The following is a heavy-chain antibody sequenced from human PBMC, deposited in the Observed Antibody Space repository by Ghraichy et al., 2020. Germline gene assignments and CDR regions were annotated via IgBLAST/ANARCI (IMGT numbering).Heavy chain of an antibody. D-gene: IGHD6-19*01. Sequence: SETLSLTCTVSGGSISSSGYYWGWIRQPPGKGLEWIATIYYSGVTYYSPSLKSRVTMSVDSSKNQFSLRLGSVTAADTAMYFCARHVPYSSGWYPFDFWGQGTLVTVSS. CDR1: GGSISSSGYY. V-gene: IGHV4-39*01. CDR2: IYYSGVT. CDR3: ARHVPYSSGWYPFDF. J-gene: IGHJ4*02.